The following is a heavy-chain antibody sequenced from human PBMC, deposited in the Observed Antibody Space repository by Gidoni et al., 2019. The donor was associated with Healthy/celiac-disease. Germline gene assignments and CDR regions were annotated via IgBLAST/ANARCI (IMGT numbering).Heavy chain of an antibody. CDR1: GGTFSRYA. V-gene: IGHV1-69*04. J-gene: IGHJ4*02. Sequence: QVQLVQSGAEVKKPGSSVYVSCKAAGGTFSRYAISWVRQAPGQGLEWMGRIIPSLGIANYAQKFQGRVTITADKSTSTAYMELSSLRSEDTAVYYCARDGDTAMVNFDYWGQGTLVTVSS. CDR3: ARDGDTAMVNFDY. D-gene: IGHD5-18*01. CDR2: IIPSLGIA.